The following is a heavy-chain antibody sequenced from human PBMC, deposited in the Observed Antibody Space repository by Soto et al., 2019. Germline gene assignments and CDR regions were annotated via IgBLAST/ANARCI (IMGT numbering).Heavy chain of an antibody. V-gene: IGHV3-21*01. CDR3: ARRYTYDSGGYFY. D-gene: IGHD3-22*01. CDR1: GFSFSMYT. CDR2: ISSSSSYI. J-gene: IGHJ4*02. Sequence: VGSLRLSCAASGFSFSMYTMNWVRQAPGMGLEWVSSISSSSSYIFYADSVKGRFTISRDNAENSLYLQVNSLRVEDTAVYYCARRYTYDSGGYFYWGQGTLVTVSS.